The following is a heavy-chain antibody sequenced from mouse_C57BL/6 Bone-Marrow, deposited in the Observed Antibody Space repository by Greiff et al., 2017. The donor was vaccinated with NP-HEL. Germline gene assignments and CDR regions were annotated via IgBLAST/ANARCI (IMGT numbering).Heavy chain of an antibody. J-gene: IGHJ3*01. CDR1: GFTFSDAW. Sequence: EVQRVESGGGLVQPGGSMKLSCAASGFTFSDAWMYWVRQSPEKGLEWVAEIRNKANNHATYYAESVKGRFTISRDDSKSSVYLQMNSLRAEDTGIYYCTRPTGTFFAYWGQGTLVTVSA. V-gene: IGHV6-6*01. D-gene: IGHD4-1*02. CDR2: IRNKANNHAT. CDR3: TRPTGTFFAY.